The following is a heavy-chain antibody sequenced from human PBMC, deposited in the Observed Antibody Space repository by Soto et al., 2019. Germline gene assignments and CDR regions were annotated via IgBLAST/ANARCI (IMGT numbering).Heavy chain of an antibody. Sequence: EVQLLESGGDLIQPGGSLRLSCAASGFTFSSYAMSWVRQSPGKGLGWVSANSSSGGSTFYADSVKGRFTISRDNSRKTLYLQMNSLRAEETAIYYCAKYQPMTQPRPYFDYWGQGTLVTVSS. J-gene: IGHJ4*02. V-gene: IGHV3-23*01. D-gene: IGHD3-22*01. CDR1: GFTFSSYA. CDR3: AKYQPMTQPRPYFDY. CDR2: NSSSGGST.